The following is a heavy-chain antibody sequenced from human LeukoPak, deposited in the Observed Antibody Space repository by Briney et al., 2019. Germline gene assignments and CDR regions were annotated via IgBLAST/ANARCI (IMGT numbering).Heavy chain of an antibody. Sequence: SVKVSCKASGGTFSSYAIGWVRQAPGQGLEWMGGIIPIFGTANYAQKFQGRVTITADESTSTAYMELSSLRSEDTAVYYCARDHDYYDSSGYYGNFFDYWGQGTLVTVSS. D-gene: IGHD3-22*01. J-gene: IGHJ4*02. CDR2: IIPIFGTA. CDR1: GGTFSSYA. CDR3: ARDHDYYDSSGYYGNFFDY. V-gene: IGHV1-69*13.